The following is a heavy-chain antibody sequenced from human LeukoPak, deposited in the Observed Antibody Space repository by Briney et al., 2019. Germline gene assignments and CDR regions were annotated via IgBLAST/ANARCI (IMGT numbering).Heavy chain of an antibody. V-gene: IGHV3-23*01. Sequence: GGSLRLSCAASGFTFSSYAMSWVRQAPGKGLEWVSAISGSGGSTYYADSVKGRFTISRDNSKNTLYLQMNSLRAEDTAVYYCAKGLVRWGNSYDYVWGSYRYPFDYWGQGTLVTVSS. CDR2: ISGSGGST. CDR1: GFTFSSYA. J-gene: IGHJ4*02. CDR3: AKGLVRWGNSYDYVWGSYRYPFDY. D-gene: IGHD3-16*02.